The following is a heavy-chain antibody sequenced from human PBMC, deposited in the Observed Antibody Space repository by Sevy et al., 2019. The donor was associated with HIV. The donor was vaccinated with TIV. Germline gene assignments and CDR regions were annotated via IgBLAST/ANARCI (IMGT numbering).Heavy chain of an antibody. D-gene: IGHD1-26*01. V-gene: IGHV3-21*03. CDR3: ARDGGFIVRASRDY. J-gene: IGHJ4*02. CDR2: MSSSITYT. CDR1: GFSFSDYT. Sequence: GGSLRLSCEASGFSFSDYTMTWVRQAPGKGLEWVSSMSSSITYTYYSDSLKGRFTISRDNAKSSLYLQMNSLRAEESGVYYCARDGGFIVRASRDYWGQGTLVTVSS.